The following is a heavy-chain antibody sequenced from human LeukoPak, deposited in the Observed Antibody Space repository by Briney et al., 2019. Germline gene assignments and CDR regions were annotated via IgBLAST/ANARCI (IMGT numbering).Heavy chain of an antibody. Sequence: PGGPLRLSCAASGFTVSSNYMSWVRQAPGKGLEWVSVIYSGGSTYYADSVKGRFTISRDNSKNTLYLQMNSLRAEDTAVYYCAKDRHDDYGGDSGSGNAFDIWGQGTMVTVSS. CDR3: AKDRHDDYGGDSGSGNAFDI. J-gene: IGHJ3*02. V-gene: IGHV3-66*01. CDR2: IYSGGST. CDR1: GFTVSSNY. D-gene: IGHD4-23*01.